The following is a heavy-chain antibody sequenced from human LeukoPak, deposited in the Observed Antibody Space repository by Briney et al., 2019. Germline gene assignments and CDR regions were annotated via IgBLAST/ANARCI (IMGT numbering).Heavy chain of an antibody. Sequence: GASVKVSCKASGGTFSSYAISWVRQAPGQGLEWMGGIIPIFGTANYAQKFQGRVTITADESASTAYMELSSLRSEDTAVYYCARDTRLPQGFDYWGQGTLVTVSS. CDR2: IIPIFGTA. J-gene: IGHJ4*02. CDR1: GGTFSSYA. CDR3: ARDTRLPQGFDY. V-gene: IGHV1-69*13.